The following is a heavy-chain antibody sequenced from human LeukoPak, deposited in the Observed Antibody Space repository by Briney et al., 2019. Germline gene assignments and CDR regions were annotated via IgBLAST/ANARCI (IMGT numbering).Heavy chain of an antibody. Sequence: GGSLRLSCAASGFTFSNYWMTWVRQTPGKGLEWVANIKEDESQKYYADSVKGRFTISRDNAENSLYLQMNSLRAEDTAVYYCATYYGSESYYAYWGQGTLVTVSS. D-gene: IGHD3-10*01. J-gene: IGHJ4*02. CDR2: IKEDESQK. V-gene: IGHV3-7*01. CDR3: ATYYGSESYYAY. CDR1: GFTFSNYW.